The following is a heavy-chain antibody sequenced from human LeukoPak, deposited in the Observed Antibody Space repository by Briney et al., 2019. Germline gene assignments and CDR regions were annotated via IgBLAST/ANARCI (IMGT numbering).Heavy chain of an antibody. Sequence: SETLSLTCTVSGVSISSYYWSWIRQPPGKGLEWIGYIYYSGSTKYNPSLKSRVTISVDASKTQFSLKLNSVTAADTAVYYCARGSRELYYFDYWGQGTLVTVSS. CDR2: IYYSGST. CDR3: ARGSRELYYFDY. J-gene: IGHJ4*02. CDR1: GVSISSYY. D-gene: IGHD1-7*01. V-gene: IGHV4-59*01.